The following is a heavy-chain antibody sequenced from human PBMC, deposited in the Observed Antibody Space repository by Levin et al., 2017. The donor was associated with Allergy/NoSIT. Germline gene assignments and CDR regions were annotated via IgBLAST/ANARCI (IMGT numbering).Heavy chain of an antibody. CDR1: GYTFTGYY. CDR2: INPNSGGT. J-gene: IGHJ4*02. CDR3: ARDLKGYYYDSSGYYYVY. Sequence: VASVKVSCKASGYTFTGYYMHWVRQAPGQGLEWMGWINPNSGGTNYAQKFQGRVTMTRDTSISTAYMELSRLRSDDTAVYYCARDLKGYYYDSSGYYYVYWGQGTLVTVSS. V-gene: IGHV1-2*02. D-gene: IGHD3-22*01.